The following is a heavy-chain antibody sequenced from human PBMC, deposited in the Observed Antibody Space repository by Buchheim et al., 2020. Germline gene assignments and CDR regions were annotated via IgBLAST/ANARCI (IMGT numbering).Heavy chain of an antibody. CDR1: GFTFSSYA. CDR3: ARGSEAMGQFYFDY. Sequence: QVQLVESGGGVVQPGRSLRLSCAASGFTFSSYAMHWVRQAPGKGLEWVAVISYDGNNKYYADSVKGRFTIYRDNSKNTLYLQMNSLRAEDTAVYYCARGSEAMGQFYFDYWGQGTL. V-gene: IGHV3-30*04. J-gene: IGHJ4*02. D-gene: IGHD5-18*01. CDR2: ISYDGNNK.